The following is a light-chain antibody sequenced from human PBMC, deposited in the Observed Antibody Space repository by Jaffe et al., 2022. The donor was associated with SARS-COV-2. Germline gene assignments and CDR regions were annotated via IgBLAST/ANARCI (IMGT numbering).Light chain of an antibody. CDR2: NNN. V-gene: IGLV1-44*01. CDR3: EAWDDSLDGCV. CDR1: SSNIGSNT. Sequence: QSVLTQPPSASGTPGQRVTISCSGSSSNIGSNTVNWYQQLPGTAPKLLIYNNNQRPSGVPDRFSGSKSGTSASLAISGLQSEDEADYYCEAWDDSLDGCVFGGGTKLTVL. J-gene: IGLJ3*02.